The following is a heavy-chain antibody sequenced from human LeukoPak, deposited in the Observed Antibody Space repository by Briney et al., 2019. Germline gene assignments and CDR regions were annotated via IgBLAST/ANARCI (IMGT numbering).Heavy chain of an antibody. Sequence: KPSETLSLTCTVSGGSISSGSYYWSWIRQPPGKGLEWIGYIYYSGSTNYNPSLKSRVTISVDTSKNQFSLKLSSVTAADTAVYYCARSPPWYSSSSPFQHWGQGTLVTVSS. CDR2: IYYSGST. J-gene: IGHJ1*01. CDR1: GGSISSGSYY. V-gene: IGHV4-61*01. CDR3: ARSPPWYSSSSPFQH. D-gene: IGHD6-6*01.